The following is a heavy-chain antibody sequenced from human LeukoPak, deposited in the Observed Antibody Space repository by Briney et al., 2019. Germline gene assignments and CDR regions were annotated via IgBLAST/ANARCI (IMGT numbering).Heavy chain of an antibody. V-gene: IGHV3-23*01. CDR2: IIGSGSST. D-gene: IGHD6-13*01. CDR3: AKDRAQQLVLDF. Sequence: GGSLRLSCATSGFTFSSYAMSWVRQAPGKGLEWVSAIIGSGSSTYYADSVKGRFTISRDNSKNTLFLQMNSLRAEDTAVYYCAKDRAQQLVLDFWGQGTLVTVSS. CDR1: GFTFSSYA. J-gene: IGHJ4*02.